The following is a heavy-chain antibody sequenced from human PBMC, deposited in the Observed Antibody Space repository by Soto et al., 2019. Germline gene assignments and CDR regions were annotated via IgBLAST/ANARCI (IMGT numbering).Heavy chain of an antibody. CDR3: ARAGSTMYRLHPRFDY. CDR1: GESVSTNSGA. V-gene: IGHV6-1*01. J-gene: IGHJ4*02. Sequence: SQTLSLTSAISGESVSTNSGAWHWIWQSRSRGLEWLGRTFYRSRWYSDYADSVKGRININSDTSKNQRSLQLSTMTPEDTAVYYCARAGSTMYRLHPRFDYWGQGTLVTVSS. D-gene: IGHD3-9*01. CDR2: TFYRSRWYS.